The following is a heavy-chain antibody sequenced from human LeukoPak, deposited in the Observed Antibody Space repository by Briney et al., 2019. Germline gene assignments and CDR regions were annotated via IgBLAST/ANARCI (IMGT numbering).Heavy chain of an antibody. CDR1: GGSRTHYF. CDR2: THTSGSP. CDR3: ARATQRYCSGTTCFPYWFDT. J-gene: IGHJ5*02. V-gene: IGHV4-4*09. D-gene: IGHD2-2*01. Sequence: SGTLSLTCTVSGGSRTHYFWNSIRQPPWKGLEWIGYTHTSGSPDYSRSLKSRVTISLDTSKNHFSLMLSSVTAADTAVYFCARATQRYCSGTTCFPYWFDTWGQGTLATVSS.